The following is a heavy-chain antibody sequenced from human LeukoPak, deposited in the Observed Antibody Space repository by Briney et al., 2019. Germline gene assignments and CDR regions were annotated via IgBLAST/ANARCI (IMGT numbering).Heavy chain of an antibody. CDR3: ARVLTLVGYQLLSGAFDI. D-gene: IGHD2-2*01. V-gene: IGHV3-11*01. CDR1: GFTFSDYY. J-gene: IGHJ3*02. CDR2: ISSSGSTI. Sequence: GGSLRLSWAASGFTFSDYYMSWIRPAPGKGLEWVSYISSSGSTIYYAASVKGRFTISRDNAKNSLYLQMNSLRAEDTAVYYCARVLTLVGYQLLSGAFDIWGQGIMVTVSS.